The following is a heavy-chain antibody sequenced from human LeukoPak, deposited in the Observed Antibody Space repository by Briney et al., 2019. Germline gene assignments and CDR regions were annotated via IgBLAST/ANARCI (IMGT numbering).Heavy chain of an antibody. CDR1: GGTFSSYA. Sequence: SVKVSCKASGGTFSSYAISWVRQAPGQGLEWMGRIIPILGIANYAQKFQGRVTITADKSTSTAYVELSSLRSEDTAVYYCARDPPRMNTVTTVDYWGQGTLVTVSS. CDR2: IIPILGIA. D-gene: IGHD4-17*01. J-gene: IGHJ4*02. V-gene: IGHV1-69*04. CDR3: ARDPPRMNTVTTVDY.